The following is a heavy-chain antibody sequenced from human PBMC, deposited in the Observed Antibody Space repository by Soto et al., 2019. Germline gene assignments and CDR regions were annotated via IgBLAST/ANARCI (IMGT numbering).Heavy chain of an antibody. CDR2: ISWNSGSI. Sequence: EVQLVESGGGLVQPGRSLRLSCAASGFTFDDYAMHWVRQAPGKGLEWVSGISWNSGSIGYADSVKGRFTISRDNAKNSLYLQMNSLRAEDTALDYCAKGQKIIAAFFDYRGQGTLVTVSS. J-gene: IGHJ4*02. D-gene: IGHD6-13*01. V-gene: IGHV3-9*01. CDR3: AKGQKIIAAFFDY. CDR1: GFTFDDYA.